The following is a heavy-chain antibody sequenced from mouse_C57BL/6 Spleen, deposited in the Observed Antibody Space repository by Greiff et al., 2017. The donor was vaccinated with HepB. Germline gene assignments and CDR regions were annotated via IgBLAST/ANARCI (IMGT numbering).Heavy chain of an antibody. CDR3: GRQDYDYPYAMDY. CDR2: FHPYNDDT. Sequence: VQLQQSGAELVKPGASVKMSCKASGYTFTTYPIEWMKQNHGKSLEWIGNFHPYNDDTKYNEKFKGKATLTVEKSSSTVYLELSRLTTDDSAVYYWGRQDYDYPYAMDYWGQGASVTVSS. D-gene: IGHD2-4*01. CDR1: GYTFTTYP. V-gene: IGHV1-47*01. J-gene: IGHJ4*01.